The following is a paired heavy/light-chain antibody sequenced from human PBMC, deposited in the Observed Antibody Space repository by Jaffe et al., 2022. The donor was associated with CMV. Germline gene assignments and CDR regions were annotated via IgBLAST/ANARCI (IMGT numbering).Light chain of an antibody. V-gene: IGLV2-11*01. J-gene: IGLJ2*01. CDR2: DVT. CDR1: SSNIGGDYNY. Sequence: QSALTQPRSVSGSPGQSVTISCTGTSSNIGGDYNYVSWYQQHPGEAPKLLIYDVTKRSSGVPDRFSASKSGNTASLTISDLQPEDESDYYCCSSVGNYIWVFGGGTKVTVL. CDR3: CSSVGNYIWV.
Heavy chain of an antibody. V-gene: IGHV1-46*01. Sequence: QVRLVQSGPEVKKPGASVKVSCKASRYTFSAYYFHWVRQAPGRGLEWLGTINPHDGRTYYAPISEGRVIMTTDMSTNTVHMELSSLRSDDTAIYYCARDERPTYYYKGLADAFDVWGQGTVVTVSS. D-gene: IGHD3-22*01. CDR2: INPHDGRT. CDR3: ARDERPTYYYKGLADAFDV. CDR1: RYTFSAYY. J-gene: IGHJ3*01.